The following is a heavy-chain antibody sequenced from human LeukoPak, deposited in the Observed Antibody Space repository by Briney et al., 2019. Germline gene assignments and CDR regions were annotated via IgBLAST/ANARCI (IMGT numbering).Heavy chain of an antibody. CDR1: GYTFASYG. J-gene: IGHJ4*02. V-gene: IGHV1-18*01. CDR2: IRAYNNNT. D-gene: IGHD4-17*01. Sequence: ASVKVSCKASGYTFASYGISWVRQAPGQGLEWMGWIRAYNNNTNYAQKLQGRVTMTTDTSTSTAYMELRSLRSDDTAVYYCARTDYGDHTDFDYWGQGTLVTVSS. CDR3: ARTDYGDHTDFDY.